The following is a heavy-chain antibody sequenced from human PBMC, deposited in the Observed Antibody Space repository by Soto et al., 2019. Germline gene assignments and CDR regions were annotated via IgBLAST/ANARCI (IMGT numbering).Heavy chain of an antibody. V-gene: IGHV1-3*01. CDR2: INAGNGNT. D-gene: IGHD3-3*01. CDR3: AREDLMIFGVVIISRFDY. Sequence: QVQLVQSGAEVKKPGASVKVSCKASGYTFTSYAMHWVRQAPGQRLEWMGWINAGNGNTKYSQKFQGRVTITRDTSASTDYMELSSLRSEDTAVYYCAREDLMIFGVVIISRFDYWGQGTLVTVSS. J-gene: IGHJ4*02. CDR1: GYTFTSYA.